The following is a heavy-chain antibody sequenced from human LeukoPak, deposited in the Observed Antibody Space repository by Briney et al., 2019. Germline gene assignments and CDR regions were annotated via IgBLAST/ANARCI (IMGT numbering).Heavy chain of an antibody. CDR2: FYYSGST. D-gene: IGHD6-13*01. CDR3: ARGSSSSINFDL. V-gene: IGHV4-59*01. J-gene: IGHJ2*01. Sequence: PSETLSLTCAVSGGSISSYYWSWIRQPPGKGLEWIGNFYYSGSTNYNPSLKGRVTISVDTSKSQSSLKVSSVTAADTAVYYCARGSSSSINFDLWGRGTLVTVSS. CDR1: GGSISSYY.